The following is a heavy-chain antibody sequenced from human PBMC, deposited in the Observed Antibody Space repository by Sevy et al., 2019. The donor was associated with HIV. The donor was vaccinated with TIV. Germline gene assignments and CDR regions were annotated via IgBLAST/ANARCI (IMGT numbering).Heavy chain of an antibody. V-gene: IGHV1-69*13. D-gene: IGHD7-27*01. CDR3: AREGGVATTGDNDAFDI. CDR2: IIPIFGTP. J-gene: IGHJ3*02. Sequence: ASVKVSCKASGDTFSTYGLSWVRQAPGQGLEWMGGIIPIFGTPNYAQKFQGRVTITADESASTAYMELSSLRSEDTALYYCAREGGVATTGDNDAFDIWGHWTLVTVSS. CDR1: GDTFSTYG.